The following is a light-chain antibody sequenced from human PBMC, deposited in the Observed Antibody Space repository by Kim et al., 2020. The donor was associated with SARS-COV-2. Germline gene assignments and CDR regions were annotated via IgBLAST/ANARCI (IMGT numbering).Light chain of an antibody. CDR3: QQYGSSPTT. Sequence: SPGERVTLSCRASQSVGSSYLAWYQQKPGQAPRLLISGASSRATAIPDRFSGSGSGTDFTLTISRVEPEDFAVYYCQQYGSSPTTFGQGTKVDIK. CDR1: QSVGSSY. J-gene: IGKJ1*01. V-gene: IGKV3-20*01. CDR2: GAS.